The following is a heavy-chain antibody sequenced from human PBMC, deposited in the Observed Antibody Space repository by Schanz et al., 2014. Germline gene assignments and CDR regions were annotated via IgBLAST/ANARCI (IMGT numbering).Heavy chain of an antibody. J-gene: IGHJ4*02. V-gene: IGHV3-21*05. Sequence: EVHLVESGGGLVKRGGSLRLSCAASGFTISSYSMNWVRQAPGKGLEWVSYISGTTTYTNYADSVKGRFTISRDNAKNSLYLQMNSLRAEDTAVYYCAKDPSHGDYDYYFDYWGQGTLVTVSS. CDR1: GFTISSYS. CDR3: AKDPSHGDYDYYFDY. D-gene: IGHD3-22*01. CDR2: ISGTTTYT.